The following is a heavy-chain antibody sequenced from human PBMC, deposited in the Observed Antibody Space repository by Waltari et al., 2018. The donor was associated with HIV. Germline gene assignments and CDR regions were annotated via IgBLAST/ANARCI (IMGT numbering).Heavy chain of an antibody. V-gene: IGHV4-39*01. CDR3: AKPRMEYAIRDFFFGLDV. CDR2: IFYSGST. J-gene: IGHJ6*02. Sequence: QVHLQESGPGLVKPSETLSLTCTVSGDSISGRSYYWGWIRQPPGAGLEWIASIFYSGSTSYNPSRRSRLILSVDTSKNQLTLKLASVTAADTAVYYCAKPRMEYAIRDFFFGLDVWGQGTTVTVSS. CDR1: GDSISGRSYY. D-gene: IGHD2-8*01.